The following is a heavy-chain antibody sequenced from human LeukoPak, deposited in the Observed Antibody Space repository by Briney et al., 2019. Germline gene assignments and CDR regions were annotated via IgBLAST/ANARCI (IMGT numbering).Heavy chain of an antibody. CDR2: ISYDGGDQ. CDR3: TRGGNSSPYYFDY. Sequence: SGRSLRLSCAASGFTFSSYTMHCVRQAPGKGLEWVAVISYDGGDQYYADSVKGRFTSSRDSSKTTLYLQMNSLRAEDTALYYCTRGGNSSPYYFDYWGQGTLVTVSS. V-gene: IGHV3-30*01. CDR1: GFTFSSYT. D-gene: IGHD6-13*01. J-gene: IGHJ4*02.